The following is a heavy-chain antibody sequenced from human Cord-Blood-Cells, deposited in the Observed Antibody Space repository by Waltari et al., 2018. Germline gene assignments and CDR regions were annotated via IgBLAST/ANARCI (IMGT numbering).Heavy chain of an antibody. J-gene: IGHJ4*02. D-gene: IGHD3-9*01. Sequence: QVQLVQSGAEVKKPGASVKVSCKVSGYTLTALYLHWVRKPPAKGLEWMGGFDPEDGETIYAQKFQGRVTMTEDTSTDTAYMELSSLRSEDTAVYYCATDRYDILTGYQYYFDYWGQGTLVTVSS. CDR1: GYTLTALY. CDR3: ATDRYDILTGYQYYFDY. V-gene: IGHV1-24*01. CDR2: FDPEDGET.